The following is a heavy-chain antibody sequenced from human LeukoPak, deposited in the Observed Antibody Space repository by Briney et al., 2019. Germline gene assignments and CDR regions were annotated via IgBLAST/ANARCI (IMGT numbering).Heavy chain of an antibody. CDR2: IYTSGST. Sequence: SETLSLTCTVSGGSISSYYWSWIRQPPGKGLEWIGRIYTSGSTNYNPSLKSRVTMSVDTSKNQFSLKLSSVTAADTAVYYCARAVGSGSFQTYYYYMDVWGKGTTVTISS. D-gene: IGHD3-10*01. J-gene: IGHJ6*03. CDR3: ARAVGSGSFQTYYYYMDV. V-gene: IGHV4-4*07. CDR1: GGSISSYY.